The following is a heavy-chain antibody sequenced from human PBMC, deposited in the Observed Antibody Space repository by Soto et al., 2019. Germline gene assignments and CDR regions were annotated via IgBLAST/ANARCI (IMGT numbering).Heavy chain of an antibody. CDR2: ISAYNGNT. Sequence: ASVKVSCKASGYTITSYGISWVRQAPGQGLEWMGWISAYNGNTNYAQKLQGRVTMTTDTSTSTAYMELRSLRSDDTAVYYCARVGGGYCSGGSCYSLVSWFDPWGQGTLVTVSS. J-gene: IGHJ5*02. CDR3: ARVGGGYCSGGSCYSLVSWFDP. CDR1: GYTITSYG. V-gene: IGHV1-18*01. D-gene: IGHD2-15*01.